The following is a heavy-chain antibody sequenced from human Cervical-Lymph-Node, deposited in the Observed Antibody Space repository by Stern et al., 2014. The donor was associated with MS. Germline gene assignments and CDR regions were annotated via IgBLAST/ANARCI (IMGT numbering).Heavy chain of an antibody. CDR2: LTPMFGTP. V-gene: IGHV1-69*01. J-gene: IGHJ4*02. Sequence: QVQLMQSGAEVKKPGSSVKVSCKASGGSFSMDTISWVRQAPGQGLEWMGGLTPMFGTPNYAQKFQGRVTTTADVSTSTVYMELTSLRSEDTAVYFCARDQGGIADSWGQGTLVIVSS. D-gene: IGHD6-13*01. CDR3: ARDQGGIADS. CDR1: GGSFSMDT.